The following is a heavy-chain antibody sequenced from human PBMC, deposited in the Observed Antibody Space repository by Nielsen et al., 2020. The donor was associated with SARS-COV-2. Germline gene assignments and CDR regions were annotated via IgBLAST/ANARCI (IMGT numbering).Heavy chain of an antibody. CDR2: IGTAGDT. CDR3: ARGNYDSSGYYPHGFDY. J-gene: IGHJ4*02. V-gene: IGHV3-13*01. D-gene: IGHD3-22*01. CDR1: GFTFSSYD. Sequence: GGSLRLSCAASGFTFSSYDMHWVRQATGKGLEWVSAIGTAGDTYYPGSVKGRFTISRENAKNSLYLQMNSLRAGDTAVYYCARGNYDSSGYYPHGFDYWGQGTLVTVPS.